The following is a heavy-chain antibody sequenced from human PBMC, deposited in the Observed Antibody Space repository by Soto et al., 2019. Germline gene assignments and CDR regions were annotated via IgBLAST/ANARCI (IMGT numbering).Heavy chain of an antibody. CDR2: IYYSGST. CDR1: GGSISSGDYY. Sequence: QVQLQESGPGLVKPSQTLSLTCTVSGGSISSGDYYWSWIRQPPGKGLEWIGYIYYSGSTYYNPSPKSRLTISADTSKNQFSLKLSSVTAADTAVYYCARDHYVYDILTGYGYYYGMDVWGQGTTVTVSS. V-gene: IGHV4-30-4*01. J-gene: IGHJ6*02. CDR3: ARDHYVYDILTGYGYYYGMDV. D-gene: IGHD3-9*01.